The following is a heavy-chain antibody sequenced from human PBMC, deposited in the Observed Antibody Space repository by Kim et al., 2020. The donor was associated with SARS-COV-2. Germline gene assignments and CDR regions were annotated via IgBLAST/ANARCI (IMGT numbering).Heavy chain of an antibody. J-gene: IGHJ4*02. V-gene: IGHV3-7*01. D-gene: IGHD3-22*01. CDR3: ARDDSTGFHYFDY. Sequence: YDVDSVKGRFTISRDNAKNSLYLQMNSLRAEDTAVYYCARDDSTGFHYFDYWGQGTLVTVSS.